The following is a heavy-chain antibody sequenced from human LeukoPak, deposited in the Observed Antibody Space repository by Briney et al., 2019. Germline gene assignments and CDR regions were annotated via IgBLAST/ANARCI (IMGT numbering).Heavy chain of an antibody. CDR2: ISYDGSNK. J-gene: IGHJ4*02. CDR1: GLTFSSYA. CDR3: ARDYDFWSGYYTPDY. V-gene: IGHV3-30-3*01. D-gene: IGHD3-3*01. Sequence: GGSLRLSCAASGLTFSSYAMHWVRQAPGKGLEWVAVISYDGSNKYYADSVKGRFTISRDNSKNTLYLQMNSLRAEDTAVYYCARDYDFWSGYYTPDYWGQGTLVTVSS.